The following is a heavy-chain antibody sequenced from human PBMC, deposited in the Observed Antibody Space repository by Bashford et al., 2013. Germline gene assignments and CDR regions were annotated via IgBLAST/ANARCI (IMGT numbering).Heavy chain of an antibody. CDR2: MNPNSGNT. D-gene: IGHD2-2*02. CDR1: GYTFTSYD. V-gene: IGHV1-8*01. J-gene: IGHJ4*02. Sequence: ASVKVSCKASGYTFTSYDINWVRQATGQGLEWMGWMNPNSGNTGYAQKFQGRVTMTRNTSISTAYMELSSLRSEDTAVYYCARVKRRDIVVVPAAIKSPFDYWGQGTLVTVSS. CDR3: ARVKRRDIVVVPAAIKSPFDY.